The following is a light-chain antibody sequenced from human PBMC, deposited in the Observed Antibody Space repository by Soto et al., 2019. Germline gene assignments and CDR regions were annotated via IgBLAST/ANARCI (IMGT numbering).Light chain of an antibody. CDR1: QRISSW. J-gene: IGKJ1*01. CDR3: QQYDTFWT. CDR2: DVS. Sequence: DIQVTKPPSTLSASIGDRVTITCRASQRISSWLTWYQQKPGKAPKLLIYDVSSLESGVPSRFSGSGSGTEFTLTISSLQPDDSATYYCQQYDTFWTFGQGTKVDIK. V-gene: IGKV1-5*01.